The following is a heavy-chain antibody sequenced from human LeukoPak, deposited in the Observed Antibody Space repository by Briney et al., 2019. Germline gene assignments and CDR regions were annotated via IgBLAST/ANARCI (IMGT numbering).Heavy chain of an antibody. CDR3: ATYYYGSESYYNY. J-gene: IGHJ4*02. Sequence: PSETLSLTRTVSGGSISSYYWRWIRQPPGKGLEWIGYINNSGRTNYSPSLKSRVTISVDTSKNQFSLKLTSVTAADTAVYFCATYYYGSESYYNYWGQGTLVTVSS. CDR2: INNSGRT. CDR1: GGSISSYY. D-gene: IGHD3-10*01. V-gene: IGHV4-59*01.